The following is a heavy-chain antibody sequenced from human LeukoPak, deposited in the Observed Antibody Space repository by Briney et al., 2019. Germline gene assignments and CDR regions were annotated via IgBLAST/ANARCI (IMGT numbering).Heavy chain of an antibody. CDR2: IYTSGST. CDR3: ARDALRWPSFWFDP. CDR1: GGSVTSTNFY. D-gene: IGHD4-23*01. Sequence: SETLSLTCTVSGGSVTSTNFYWSWIRQPAGKGLEWIGRIYTSGSTNYNPSLKSRATISMDRSENQFSLKLSSVTAADTAVYYCARDALRWPSFWFDPWGQGTLVTVSS. V-gene: IGHV4-61*02. J-gene: IGHJ5*02.